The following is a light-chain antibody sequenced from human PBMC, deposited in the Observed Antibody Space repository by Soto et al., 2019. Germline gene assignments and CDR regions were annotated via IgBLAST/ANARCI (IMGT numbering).Light chain of an antibody. Sequence: QSVLTQPPSVSAAPGQTVTISCSGSSSNIENNLVSWYRQFPGTAPTFLIFDNNKRPSGIPDRFSGSKSGTSATLGITGLQTGDEAVYYCGSWDTSLSAWLFGGGTKLTVL. J-gene: IGLJ3*02. V-gene: IGLV1-51*01. CDR3: GSWDTSLSAWL. CDR1: SSNIENNL. CDR2: DNN.